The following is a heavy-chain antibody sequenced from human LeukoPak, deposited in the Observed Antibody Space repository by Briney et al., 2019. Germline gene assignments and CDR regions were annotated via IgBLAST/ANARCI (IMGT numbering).Heavy chain of an antibody. CDR2: INPSGGST. CDR1: GYTFTRYY. V-gene: IGHV1-46*01. J-gene: IGHJ4*02. D-gene: IGHD3-10*01. Sequence: ASGKVSCKASGYTFTRYYMHWVRQAPGQGLEWMGIINPSGGSTSYAQKFQGRVTMTRDTSTSTVYMELSSLRSEDTAVYYCARDRRYYYGSGSRPFDYWGQGTLVTVSS. CDR3: ARDRRYYYGSGSRPFDY.